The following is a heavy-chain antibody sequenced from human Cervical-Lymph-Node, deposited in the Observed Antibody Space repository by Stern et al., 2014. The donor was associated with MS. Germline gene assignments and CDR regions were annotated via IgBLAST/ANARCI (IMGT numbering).Heavy chain of an antibody. CDR3: ARGTWDYFDY. CDR2: IYYSGST. CDR1: GGSISSYY. Sequence: QLQLQESGPGLVKPSETLSLTCTVSGGSISSYYWSWIRQPPGKGLEWIGYIYYSGSTNYNPSLKSRVTISVDTSKNQFSLKLSSVTAADTAVYYCARGTWDYFDYWGQGTLVTVSS. J-gene: IGHJ4*02. V-gene: IGHV4-59*01.